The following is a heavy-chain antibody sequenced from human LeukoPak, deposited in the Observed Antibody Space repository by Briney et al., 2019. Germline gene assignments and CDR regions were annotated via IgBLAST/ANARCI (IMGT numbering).Heavy chain of an antibody. CDR2: ISAYNGHT. Sequence: ASVRVSCKASGYTFTSYGIGWVRQAPGQGLEWMGWISAYNGHTNYAQKLQGRVTMTTDTSTSTAYMELRSLRSDDTAVYYCARGGRWELPRPYAFDIWGQGTMVTVSS. D-gene: IGHD1-26*01. CDR1: GYTFTSYG. CDR3: ARGGRWELPRPYAFDI. V-gene: IGHV1-18*01. J-gene: IGHJ3*02.